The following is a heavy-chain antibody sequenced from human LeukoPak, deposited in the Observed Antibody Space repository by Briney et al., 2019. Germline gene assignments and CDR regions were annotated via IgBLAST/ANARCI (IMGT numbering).Heavy chain of an antibody. CDR2: IRNKANGGTT. D-gene: IGHD3-22*01. V-gene: IGHV3-49*04. Sequence: GGSLRLSCTPSGFTFSDYAVSWVRQAPGKGLEWIGFIRNKANGGTTEYAASVKGRFTISRDDSKTIAHLQMSSLKTEDTAVYYCSRFYSSGWASGAFDIWGQGTMVTVSS. J-gene: IGHJ3*02. CDR3: SRFYSSGWASGAFDI. CDR1: GFTFSDYA.